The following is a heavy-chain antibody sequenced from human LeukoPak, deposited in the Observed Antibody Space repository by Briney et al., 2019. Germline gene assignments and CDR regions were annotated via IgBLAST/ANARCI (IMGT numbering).Heavy chain of an antibody. J-gene: IGHJ4*02. CDR1: GLTFSNYW. CDR2: VKSKTDGGTT. V-gene: IGHV3-15*01. Sequence: GGSLRLSCVVSGLTFSNYWMSWVRQAPGKGQEWVGRVKSKTDGGTTEYAAPVKGRFTMSRDDSKNTLHLEMNSLKTEDTGVYYFATGARGRDWGQGTLVTVSS. D-gene: IGHD3-10*01. CDR3: ATGARGRD.